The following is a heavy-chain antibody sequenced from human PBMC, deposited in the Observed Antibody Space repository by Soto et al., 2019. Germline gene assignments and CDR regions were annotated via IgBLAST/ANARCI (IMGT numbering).Heavy chain of an antibody. CDR2: ISYDGSNK. V-gene: IGHV3-30*18. Sequence: QVQLVESGGGVVQPGRSLRLSCAASGFTFSSYGMHWVRQAPGKGLEWVAVISYDGSNKYYADSVKGRFTISRDNSKNTRYLQMNSLRAEDTAVYYCAKDQYGSRVYYYMDVWGKGTTVTVSS. CDR3: AKDQYGSRVYYYMDV. J-gene: IGHJ6*03. CDR1: GFTFSSYG. D-gene: IGHD2-2*03.